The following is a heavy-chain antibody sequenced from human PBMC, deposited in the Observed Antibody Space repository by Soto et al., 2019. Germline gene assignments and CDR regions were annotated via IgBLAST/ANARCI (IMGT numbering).Heavy chain of an antibody. D-gene: IGHD2-15*01. J-gene: IGHJ5*01. Sequence: ASETLSLTCSVSGDSISTVDYFWAWIRQPPGQALEYIGYIYKSTTTYYNPSFESRVAISLDTSKSQFSPTVTSVTAADTAVYFCARGRYCLTGRCFPNWFDSWGQGTLVTVSS. V-gene: IGHV4-30-4*01. CDR1: GDSISTVDYF. CDR3: ARGRYCLTGRCFPNWFDS. CDR2: IYKSTTT.